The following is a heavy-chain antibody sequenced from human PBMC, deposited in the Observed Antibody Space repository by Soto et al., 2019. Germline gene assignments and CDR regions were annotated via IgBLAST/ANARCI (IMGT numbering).Heavy chain of an antibody. CDR1: GFTVSSNY. D-gene: IGHD3-3*01. CDR3: ARGRITIFGVAPGGFPFDY. V-gene: IGHV3-66*01. J-gene: IGHJ4*02. CDR2: IYSGGST. Sequence: GGSLRLSCAASGFTVSSNYMSWVRQAPWKGLEWVSVIYSGGSTYYADSVKGRFTISRDNSKNTLYLQMNSLRAEDTAVYYCARGRITIFGVAPGGFPFDYWGQGTLVTVSS.